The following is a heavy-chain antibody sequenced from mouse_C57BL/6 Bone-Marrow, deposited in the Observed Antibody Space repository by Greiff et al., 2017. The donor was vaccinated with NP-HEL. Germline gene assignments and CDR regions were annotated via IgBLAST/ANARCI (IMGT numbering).Heavy chain of an antibody. D-gene: IGHD2-4*01. CDR3: TRGGITTTDDYYAMDY. V-gene: IGHV1-15*01. Sequence: VQLQQSGAELVRPGASVTLSCTASGYTFTDYEMHWVQQTPVHGLEWIGAIDPETGGTAYNQKFKGKAILTADKSSSTAYMELRSLTSEDSAVYYCTRGGITTTDDYYAMDYWGQGTSVTVSS. J-gene: IGHJ4*01. CDR2: IDPETGGT. CDR1: GYTFTDYE.